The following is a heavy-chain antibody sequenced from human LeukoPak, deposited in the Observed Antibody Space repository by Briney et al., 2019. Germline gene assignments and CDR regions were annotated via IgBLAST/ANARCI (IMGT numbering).Heavy chain of an antibody. CDR2: IYSGGDT. J-gene: IGHJ4*02. Sequence: GGSLRLSCAASGLTVSNNYMSWVRQVPGKGLEWVSVIYSGGDTYYTDSVKGRFTISRDNFKNTLHLQMNSLRVEDTAVYYCASARALYGYRGYDEPYFDYWGQGTLVTVSS. D-gene: IGHD5-12*01. CDR3: ASARALYGYRGYDEPYFDY. V-gene: IGHV3-66*01. CDR1: GLTVSNNY.